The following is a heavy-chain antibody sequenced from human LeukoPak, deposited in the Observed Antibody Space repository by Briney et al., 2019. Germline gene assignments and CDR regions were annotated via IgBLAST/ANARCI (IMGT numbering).Heavy chain of an antibody. Sequence: GGSLRLSCAASGFTVSSNYMSWVRQAPGKGLEWVSVIYSGGSTYYADSVKGRFTISRDNSKNTLYLQMNSLRAEDTAVYYCARVGQGIAVALDHWGQGTLVTVSS. J-gene: IGHJ4*02. V-gene: IGHV3-53*01. CDR2: IYSGGST. CDR1: GFTVSSNY. CDR3: ARVGQGIAVALDH. D-gene: IGHD6-19*01.